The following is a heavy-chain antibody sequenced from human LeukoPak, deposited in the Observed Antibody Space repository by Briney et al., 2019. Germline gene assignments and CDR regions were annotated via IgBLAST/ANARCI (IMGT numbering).Heavy chain of an antibody. D-gene: IGHD3-22*01. CDR2: INPNSGGT. CDR3: ARGMYYYDSSGTFDY. J-gene: IGHJ4*02. V-gene: IGHV1-2*02. Sequence: ASVKVSCKASGYTFTGYHMHWVRQAPGQGIEWMGWINPNSGGTNYAQKFQGRVTMTRDTSISTAYMELSRLRSDDTAVYYCARGMYYYDSSGTFDYWGQGTLVTVSS. CDR1: GYTFTGYH.